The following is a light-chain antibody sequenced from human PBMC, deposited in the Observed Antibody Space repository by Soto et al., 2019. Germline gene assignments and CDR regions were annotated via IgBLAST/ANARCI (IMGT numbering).Light chain of an antibody. CDR3: SSYTSSSTLVV. CDR2: DVS. V-gene: IGLV2-14*01. Sequence: QSALTQPASVSGSPGQSITISCTGTSSDVGGYNYVSWYQQHPGKAPKLMIYDVSNRPSGVSNRFSGSKSGNTASLTISGLQAEDGADYCCSSYTSSSTLVVFGGGTKRTVL. CDR1: SSDVGGYNY. J-gene: IGLJ2*01.